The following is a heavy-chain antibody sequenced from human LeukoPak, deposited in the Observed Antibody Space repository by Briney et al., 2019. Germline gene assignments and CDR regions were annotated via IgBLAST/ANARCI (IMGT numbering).Heavy chain of an antibody. V-gene: IGHV3-30*04. CDR1: GFTFSSHE. Sequence: GGSLTLSCAASGFTFSSHEMNWLRQRPGTGLEWVAFIQYDTSQIYYADSVKGRFTISRNNPQKMVYLQMDSLTTEDTAVYFCAREGRTVVIHAFDVWGQGTMVTVSS. D-gene: IGHD2-21*01. CDR2: IQYDTSQI. CDR3: AREGRTVVIHAFDV. J-gene: IGHJ3*01.